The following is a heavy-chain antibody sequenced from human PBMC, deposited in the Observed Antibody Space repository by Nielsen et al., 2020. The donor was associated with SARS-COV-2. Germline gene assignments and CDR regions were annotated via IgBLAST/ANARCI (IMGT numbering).Heavy chain of an antibody. V-gene: IGHV1-18*01. D-gene: IGHD3-3*01. CDR2: ISAYNGNT. J-gene: IGHJ4*02. CDR3: ARDYDFWSGYYGFDY. CDR1: GYTFTSYG. Sequence: ASVKVSCKASGYTFTSYGISWVRQAPGQGLEWMGWISAYNGNTNYAQKLQGRVTLTTDTSTSTAYMELRSLRSDDTAVYYCARDYDFWSGYYGFDYWGQGTLVTVSS.